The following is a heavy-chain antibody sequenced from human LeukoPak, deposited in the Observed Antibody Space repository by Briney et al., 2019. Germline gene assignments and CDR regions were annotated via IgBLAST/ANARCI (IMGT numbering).Heavy chain of an antibody. D-gene: IGHD6-19*01. CDR1: GFTFSTYA. Sequence: GGSLRLSCAASGFTFSTYAMSWVRQAPGKGLEWVSTISDSGANTYYADSVRGRFTISRDNSKNTLYLQENSLRADDTAIYYCAKSMTLQWRGFFDLWGRGTHVTVSS. CDR2: ISDSGANT. V-gene: IGHV3-23*01. J-gene: IGHJ2*01. CDR3: AKSMTLQWRGFFDL.